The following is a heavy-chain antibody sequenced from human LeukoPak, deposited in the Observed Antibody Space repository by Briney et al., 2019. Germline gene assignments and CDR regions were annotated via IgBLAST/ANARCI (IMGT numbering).Heavy chain of an antibody. CDR1: GYTFTAYY. CDR3: ARDRVVVPAAFDY. Sequence: ASVKVSCKASGYTFTAYYMHWVRQAPGQGLEWMGWINPNSGATNYAQKFQGRVTMTRDTSIGTAYMELSRLRSDDTAVYYCARDRVVVPAAFDYWGQGTLVTVSS. D-gene: IGHD2-2*01. V-gene: IGHV1-2*02. J-gene: IGHJ4*02. CDR2: INPNSGAT.